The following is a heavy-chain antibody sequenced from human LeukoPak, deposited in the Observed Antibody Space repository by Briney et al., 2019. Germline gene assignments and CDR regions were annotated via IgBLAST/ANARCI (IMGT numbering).Heavy chain of an antibody. CDR2: FDPEDGET. Sequence: GASVKVSCKVSGYTLTELSMHWVRQAPGKGLEWMGGFDPEDGETIYAQKFQGRVTMTEDTSTDTAYMELSSLRSEDTAVYYCATENGNGWHPDAFDIWGQGTMVTVSS. V-gene: IGHV1-24*01. CDR3: ATENGNGWHPDAFDI. D-gene: IGHD6-19*01. CDR1: GYTLTELS. J-gene: IGHJ3*02.